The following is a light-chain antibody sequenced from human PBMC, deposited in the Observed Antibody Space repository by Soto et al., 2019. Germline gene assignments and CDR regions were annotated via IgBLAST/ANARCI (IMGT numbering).Light chain of an antibody. V-gene: IGKV1-39*01. CDR1: PSIPPF. Sequence: DAQMTLDPSALSAAVGDIVTITCRASPSIPPFLNWYQHQPGKAPKLLIYAASSFQSGVPSRFSGTGSGAYFPLTIGSLQPEDFATYYCQQSYSTPFAFGPGTKVD. CDR2: AAS. J-gene: IGKJ3*01. CDR3: QQSYSTPFA.